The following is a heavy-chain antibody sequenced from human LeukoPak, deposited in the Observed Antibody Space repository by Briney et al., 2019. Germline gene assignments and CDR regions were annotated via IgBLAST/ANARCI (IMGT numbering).Heavy chain of an antibody. V-gene: IGHV4-39*01. CDR1: GGSISSSSYY. Sequence: SETLSLTCTVSGGSISSSSYYWGWIRQPPGKGLEWIGSIYYSGSTYYNPSLKSRVTISVDTSKNQFSPKLSSVTAADTAVYYCARLAYCSSTSCYWFDPWGQGTLVTVSS. D-gene: IGHD2-2*01. CDR3: ARLAYCSSTSCYWFDP. J-gene: IGHJ5*02. CDR2: IYYSGST.